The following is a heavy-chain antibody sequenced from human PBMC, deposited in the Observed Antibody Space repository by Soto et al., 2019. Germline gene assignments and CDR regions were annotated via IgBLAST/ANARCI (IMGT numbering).Heavy chain of an antibody. J-gene: IGHJ6*02. CDR3: ARVSSGWYFPYYYYGMYV. D-gene: IGHD6-19*01. V-gene: IGHV4-4*02. CDR1: GASISSTDW. CDR2: IYHSGST. Sequence: PSETLSLTCAVSGASISSTDWWSWVRQPPGKGLEWLWEIYHSGSTYYNPSLKSRVTISVDKSKNQFSLKLTSVTAADTAVYYCARVSSGWYFPYYYYGMYVCGQGTTVTVSS.